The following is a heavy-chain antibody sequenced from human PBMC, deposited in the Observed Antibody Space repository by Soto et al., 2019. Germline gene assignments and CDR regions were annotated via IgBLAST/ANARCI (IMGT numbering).Heavy chain of an antibody. V-gene: IGHV3-48*02. CDR3: ARSQHSSSLPVFDY. CDR2: ISSSSSTI. Sequence: GGSLRLSCAASGFTFSSYSMNWVRQAPGKGLEWVSYISSSSSTIYYADSVKGRFTISRDNAKNSLYLQMNSLRDEDTAVYYCARSQHSSSLPVFDYWGQGTLVTVSS. CDR1: GFTFSSYS. J-gene: IGHJ4*02. D-gene: IGHD6-13*01.